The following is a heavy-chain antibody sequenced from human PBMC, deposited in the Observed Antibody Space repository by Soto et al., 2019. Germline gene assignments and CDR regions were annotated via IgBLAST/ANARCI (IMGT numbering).Heavy chain of an antibody. CDR2: FGGGAGRT. J-gene: IGHJ6*02. V-gene: IGHV3-23*01. D-gene: IGHD3-10*01. CDR1: GFTFSRFP. Sequence: GGSLRLSCAASGFTFSRFPMSWVRQAPGKGLEWVSGFGGGAGRTFYADSVKGRCTISRDPSEDTLFLQLNSLTAEDTGVYYCAKSRSSFFYYGLDVWGQGTTVTVSS. CDR3: AKSRSSFFYYGLDV.